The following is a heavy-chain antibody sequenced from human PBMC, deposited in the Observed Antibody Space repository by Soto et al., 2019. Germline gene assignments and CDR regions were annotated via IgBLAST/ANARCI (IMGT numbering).Heavy chain of an antibody. Sequence: QVQLVQSGAEVKKPGASVKVSCKASGYTFTSYYMHWVRQAPGQGLEWMGWINPDSGVTYYPHKFQDRVTMTRDTSISTAYMELGRLTSDDTALYYWARDRGVRDVWGQGTTVIVSS. D-gene: IGHD2-8*01. CDR2: INPDSGVT. V-gene: IGHV1-2*02. CDR3: ARDRGVRDV. J-gene: IGHJ6*02. CDR1: GYTFTSYY.